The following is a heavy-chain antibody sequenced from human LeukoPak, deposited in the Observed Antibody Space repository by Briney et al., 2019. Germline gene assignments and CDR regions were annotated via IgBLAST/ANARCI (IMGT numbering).Heavy chain of an antibody. CDR1: GFTFSGYS. CDR3: ARERRAYCSGDCYSFSY. Sequence: PGGSLRLSCAASGFTFSGYSLHWVRQAPGKGLEWVAVISYDGSNKYYADSVKGRFTISRDNSKNTLYLQMNSLRAEDTAVYYCARERRAYCSGDCYSFSYWGQGTLVTVSS. J-gene: IGHJ4*02. CDR2: ISYDGSNK. V-gene: IGHV3-30*04. D-gene: IGHD2-21*02.